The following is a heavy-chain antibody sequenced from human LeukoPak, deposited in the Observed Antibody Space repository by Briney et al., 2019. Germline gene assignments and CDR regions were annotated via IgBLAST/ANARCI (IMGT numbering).Heavy chain of an antibody. D-gene: IGHD1-26*01. Sequence: SETLSLTCTVSGGSISSYYWSWIRQPPGKGLEWIGYIYYSGSTNYNPSLKSRVTISVDTSKNQFSLKLSSVTAADTAVYYCARAKRWELEAPYYYYMDVWGKGTTVTISS. CDR1: GGSISSYY. J-gene: IGHJ6*03. CDR2: IYYSGST. CDR3: ARAKRWELEAPYYYYMDV. V-gene: IGHV4-59*01.